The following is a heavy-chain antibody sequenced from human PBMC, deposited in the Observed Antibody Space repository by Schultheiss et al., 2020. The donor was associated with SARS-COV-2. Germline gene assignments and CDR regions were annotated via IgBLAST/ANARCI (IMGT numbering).Heavy chain of an antibody. CDR3: AKDHPTDTAMALGPYYYYYYGMDV. CDR2: IKSKTEGGTT. Sequence: GGSLRLSCAASGFTFSNAWMSGVRQAPGKGLEWVGRIKSKTEGGTTDYAAPVKGRFTISRDDSKNTLYLQMNSLKTEDTAVYYCAKDHPTDTAMALGPYYYYYYGMDVWGQGTTVTVSS. D-gene: IGHD5-18*01. V-gene: IGHV3-15*01. J-gene: IGHJ6*02. CDR1: GFTFSNAW.